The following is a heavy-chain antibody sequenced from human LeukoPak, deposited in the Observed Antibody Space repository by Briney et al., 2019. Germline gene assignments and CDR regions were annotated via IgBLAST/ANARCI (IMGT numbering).Heavy chain of an antibody. CDR1: GFTFSDYY. Sequence: PGGSLRLSCAVSGFTFSDYYMSWIRQAPGKGLEWVSYISSSGTTIDYADSGKGRFTISRDNAKNSLYLQMNSLIAEDTAVYYCARDRMSGRYSDSWGQGTLVTVSS. D-gene: IGHD3-9*01. V-gene: IGHV3-11*01. CDR2: ISSSGTTI. CDR3: ARDRMSGRYSDS. J-gene: IGHJ5*02.